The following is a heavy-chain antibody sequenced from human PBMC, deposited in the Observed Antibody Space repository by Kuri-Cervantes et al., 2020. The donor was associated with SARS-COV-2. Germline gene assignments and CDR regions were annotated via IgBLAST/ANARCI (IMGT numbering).Heavy chain of an antibody. CDR3: AKTTPGSTSRMFYGMEV. V-gene: IGHV3-53*01. Sequence: GESLKISCAASGFTVSSNHMSWVRQAPGKGLEWVSIIYNDGTTYYADSVKGRFTISRDNSKNMVYLQVNSLRAEETAVYYCAKTTPGSTSRMFYGMEVWGQGTTVTVSS. D-gene: IGHD2-2*01. CDR1: GFTVSSNH. CDR2: IYNDGTT. J-gene: IGHJ6*02.